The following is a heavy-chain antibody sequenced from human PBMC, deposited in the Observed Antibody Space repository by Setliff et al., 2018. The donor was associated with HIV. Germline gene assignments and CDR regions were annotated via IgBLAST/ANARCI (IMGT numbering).Heavy chain of an antibody. V-gene: IGHV4-61*09. CDR3: ARGARLLAAYSDRWDYFYMAV. Sequence: SETLSLTCTVSGDSITRGSYYWSWIRQPAGKGLEWIGHIYTSGKTHYSPSLKSRITISADTSKNQLSLNLSSVTAAGTAVYYCARGARLLAAYSDRWDYFYMAVWGKGTTVTVSS. J-gene: IGHJ6*03. CDR1: GDSITRGSYY. CDR2: IYTSGKT. D-gene: IGHD1-26*01.